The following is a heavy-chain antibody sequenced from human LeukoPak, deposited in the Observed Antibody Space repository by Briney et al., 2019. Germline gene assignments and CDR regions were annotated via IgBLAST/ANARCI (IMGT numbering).Heavy chain of an antibody. CDR3: ARTGCSSGWYEDYYDCYFMDV. V-gene: IGHV4-38-2*02. CDR2: IYHSGST. D-gene: IGHD6-19*01. Sequence: SETLSLTGTVSSYSISNGYYWGWIRQPPVKWLEWISSIYHSGSTYYNPSLKSRITISVDTSKNQFSLNLSSVTAADMAVYYCARTGCSSGWYEDYYDCYFMDVWGKGTTVTVSS. J-gene: IGHJ6*03. CDR1: SYSISNGYY.